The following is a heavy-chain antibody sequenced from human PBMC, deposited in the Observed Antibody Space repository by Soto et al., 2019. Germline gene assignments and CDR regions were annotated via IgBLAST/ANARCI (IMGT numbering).Heavy chain of an antibody. CDR3: ARGEDAFFYYGLDV. Sequence: PSETLSLTCTVSGGSITSSYWSWIRRPPGKGLEWIAYIYDTGISGYTPSTSYNPSLKSRVTTSVDTSKSQFSLKLTSVTAADTAVYYCARGEDAFFYYGLDVRGQGITVTVSS. CDR2: IYDTGISGYTPST. CDR1: GGSITSSY. J-gene: IGHJ6*02. V-gene: IGHV4-59*01.